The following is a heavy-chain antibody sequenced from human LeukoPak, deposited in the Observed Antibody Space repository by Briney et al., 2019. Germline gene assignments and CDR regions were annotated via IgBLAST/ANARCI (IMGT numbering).Heavy chain of an antibody. D-gene: IGHD3-10*01. Sequence: GESLKISCNGSGYSFTSYWIGWVRQMPGKGLEWMGIIYPGDSDTRYSPSFQGQVTISADKSISTAYLQWSSLKASDTAMYYCARLSGSRLGYYGSGSYYPPLYYYGMDVWGQGTTVTVSS. V-gene: IGHV5-51*01. CDR2: IYPGDSDT. CDR3: ARLSGSRLGYYGSGSYYPPLYYYGMDV. CDR1: GYSFTSYW. J-gene: IGHJ6*02.